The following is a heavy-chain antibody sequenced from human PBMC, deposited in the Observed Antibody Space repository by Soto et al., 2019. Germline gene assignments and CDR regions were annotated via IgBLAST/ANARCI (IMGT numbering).Heavy chain of an antibody. CDR1: GFTFSSYG. CDR2: IWYDGSNK. Sequence: PGGSLRLSCAASGFTFSSYGMHWGRQAPGKGLEWVAVIWYDGSNKYYADSVKGRFTISRDNFKNTLYLQMNSLRAEDTAVYYCARDLSSSSSFDYWGQGTLVTVPQ. J-gene: IGHJ4*02. CDR3: ARDLSSSSSFDY. V-gene: IGHV3-33*01. D-gene: IGHD6-6*01.